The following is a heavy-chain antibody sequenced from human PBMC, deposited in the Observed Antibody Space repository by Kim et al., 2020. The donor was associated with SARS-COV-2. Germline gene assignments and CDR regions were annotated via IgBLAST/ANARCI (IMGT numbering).Heavy chain of an antibody. CDR2: INVGNGNT. J-gene: IGHJ4*02. V-gene: IGHV1-3*01. D-gene: IGHD3-3*01. CDR1: GYTFTTYP. CDR3: ARDRGVELDY. Sequence: ASVKVSCKASGYTFTTYPMHWVRQAPGQRLEWMGWINVGNGNTKYSQKFQGRVTITRDTSASTAYMELSSLRSEDTAVYYCARDRGVELDYWGQGTLVTVSS.